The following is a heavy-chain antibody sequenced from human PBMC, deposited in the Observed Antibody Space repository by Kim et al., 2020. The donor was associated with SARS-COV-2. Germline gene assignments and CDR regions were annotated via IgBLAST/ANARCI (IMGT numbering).Heavy chain of an antibody. CDR2: GAN. Sequence: GANSYEQKFQGRVSVTKDTSITTAYMDRSRLRSDDTAVYYCARERGSTYDYWGQGTLVTVSS. CDR3: ARERGSTYDY. J-gene: IGHJ4*02. V-gene: IGHV1-2*02. D-gene: IGHD6-13*01.